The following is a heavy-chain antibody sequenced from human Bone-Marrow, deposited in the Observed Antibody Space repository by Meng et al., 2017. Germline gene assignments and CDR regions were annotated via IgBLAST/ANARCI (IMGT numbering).Heavy chain of an antibody. CDR3: AKKLEFYYDSRGYYY. CDR2: INGSGGST. D-gene: IGHD3-22*01. CDR1: GFIFSSYD. V-gene: IGHV3-23*01. J-gene: IGHJ4*02. Sequence: SLKISCAASGFIFSSYDMSWVRQAPGKGLEWVPAINGSGGSTYYADSVKGRFTISRDKSKNTQYLQMSRLRAEDTAVYYCAKKLEFYYDSRGYYYWGQGALVTVSS.